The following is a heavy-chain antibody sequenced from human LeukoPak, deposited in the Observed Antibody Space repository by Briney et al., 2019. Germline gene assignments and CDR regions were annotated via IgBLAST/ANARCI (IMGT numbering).Heavy chain of an antibody. CDR3: AKGIRPYDILTGYFPT. CDR2: ISGSGGST. D-gene: IGHD3-9*01. V-gene: IGHV3-23*01. CDR1: GFTFSSYA. Sequence: GGSLRLSCAASGFTFSSYAMSWVRQAPGKGLEWVSAISGSGGSTYYADSVKGRFTISRDNSKNTLYLQMNSLRSEDTAEYYCAKGIRPYDILTGYFPTWGQGTLVTVSS. J-gene: IGHJ5*02.